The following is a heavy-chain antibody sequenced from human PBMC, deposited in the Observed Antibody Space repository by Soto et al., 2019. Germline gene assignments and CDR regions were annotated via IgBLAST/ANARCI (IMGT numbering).Heavy chain of an antibody. J-gene: IGHJ4*02. Sequence: QVQLQESGPGLVKPSQTLSLTCTVSGGSISSDDYYWSWIRQPPGKGLEWIGYIYYSGSTYYNPSLKSRVNITSATSKNQFSLKLSSVTAADTAVYYCAGESRTGDRCTDYWGQGTLVTVSS. V-gene: IGHV4-30-4*01. CDR2: IYYSGST. CDR1: GGSISSDDYY. CDR3: AGESRTGDRCTDY. D-gene: IGHD7-27*01.